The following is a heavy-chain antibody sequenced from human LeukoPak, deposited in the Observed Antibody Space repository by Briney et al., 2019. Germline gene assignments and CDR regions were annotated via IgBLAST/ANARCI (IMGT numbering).Heavy chain of an antibody. CDR2: ISYDGSNK. CDR3: ARGLFWSGYKFAHKLDY. D-gene: IGHD3-3*01. CDR1: GFTFSSYA. J-gene: IGHJ4*02. Sequence: GGSLRLSCAASGFTFSSYAMHWVRQAPGKGLEWVAVISYDGSNKYYADSVKGRFTISRDNSKNTLYLQMNSLRAEDTAVYYCARGLFWSGYKFAHKLDYWGQGTLVTVSS. V-gene: IGHV3-30-3*01.